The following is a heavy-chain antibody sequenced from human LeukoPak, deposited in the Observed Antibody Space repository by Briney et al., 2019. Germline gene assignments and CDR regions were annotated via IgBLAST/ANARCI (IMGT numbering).Heavy chain of an antibody. CDR2: ISAYNGNT. CDR1: GYTFTSYG. Sequence: ASVKVSCKASGYTFTSYGISWVRQAPGQGLEWMGWISAYNGNTNYAQKLQGRVTMTTDTSTSTAYMELRSLRSDDTAVYYCARGATMVRGVIRPRHDFADYWGQGTLVTVSS. D-gene: IGHD3-10*01. J-gene: IGHJ4*02. CDR3: ARGATMVRGVIRPRHDFADY. V-gene: IGHV1-18*01.